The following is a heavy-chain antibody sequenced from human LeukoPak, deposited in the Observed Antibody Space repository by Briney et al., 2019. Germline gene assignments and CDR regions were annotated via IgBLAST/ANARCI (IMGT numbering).Heavy chain of an antibody. CDR2: IYYSGST. Sequence: SETQSLTCTVSGGSISSSSYYWGWIRQPPGKGLEWIGSIYYSGSTYYNPSLKSRVTISVDTSKNRFSLKLSSVTAADTAVYYCARHDCSSTSCTLDYWGQGTLVTVSS. V-gene: IGHV4-39*01. J-gene: IGHJ4*02. CDR3: ARHDCSSTSCTLDY. D-gene: IGHD2-2*01. CDR1: GGSISSSSYY.